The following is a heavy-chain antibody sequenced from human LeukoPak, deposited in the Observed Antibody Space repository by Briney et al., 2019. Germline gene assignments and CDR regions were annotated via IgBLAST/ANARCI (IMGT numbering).Heavy chain of an antibody. Sequence: GGSLRLSCEAYGFTFTSYGIHWVRQAPGKGLEWVAVISYDGGFQYYADSVKGRFTMSRDNSKNTLYLQMNSLRAEDTAVYYCARGPEYSSSWLFDYWGQGTLVTVSS. J-gene: IGHJ4*02. D-gene: IGHD6-13*01. CDR1: GFTFTSYG. CDR2: ISYDGGFQ. V-gene: IGHV3-30*03. CDR3: ARGPEYSSSWLFDY.